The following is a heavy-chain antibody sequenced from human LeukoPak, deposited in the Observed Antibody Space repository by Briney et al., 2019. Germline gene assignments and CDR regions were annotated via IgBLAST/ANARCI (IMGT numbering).Heavy chain of an antibody. CDR2: IYYSGST. CDR3: ARPVEAYCGGDCYPSYYFDY. CDR1: GGSISSSSYY. V-gene: IGHV4-39*01. D-gene: IGHD2-21*02. Sequence: SETLSLTCTVSGGSISSSSYYWGWLRQPPGTGLEWIGSIYYSGSTYYNPSLKSRVTISVDTSKNQFSLKLSSVTAADTAVYYCARPVEAYCGGDCYPSYYFDYWGQGTLVTVSS. J-gene: IGHJ4*02.